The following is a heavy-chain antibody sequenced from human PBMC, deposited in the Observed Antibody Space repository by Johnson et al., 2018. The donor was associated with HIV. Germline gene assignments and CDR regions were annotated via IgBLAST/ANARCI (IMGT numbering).Heavy chain of an antibody. D-gene: IGHD2-2*01. V-gene: IGHV3-23*04. Sequence: EQLVESGGGVVRPGESLRLSCAASGFTFDDYGMSWVRQAPGKGLEWVSGISGSGDSTYYAASVKGRFTISRDNSKNTLYLQMNSLRAEDTAVYYCAEYQGLDAFDIWGQGTMVTVSS. J-gene: IGHJ3*02. CDR3: AEYQGLDAFDI. CDR1: GFTFDDYG. CDR2: ISGSGDST.